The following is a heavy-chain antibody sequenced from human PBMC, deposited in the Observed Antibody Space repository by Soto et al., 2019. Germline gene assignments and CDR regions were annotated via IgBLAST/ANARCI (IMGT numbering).Heavy chain of an antibody. Sequence: SETLSLTCSVSGDSISRIDYYWTWIRQHPEEGLEWIGNIYFRGNTYYSPSLESRLTISVDTSKNQFSLKLTSVTAADTAVYYCAREGGSYDSGGYLIRGAFDIWGQGTMVTVSS. CDR1: GDSISRIDYY. V-gene: IGHV4-31*03. D-gene: IGHD3-22*01. CDR2: IYFRGNT. J-gene: IGHJ3*02. CDR3: AREGGSYDSGGYLIRGAFDI.